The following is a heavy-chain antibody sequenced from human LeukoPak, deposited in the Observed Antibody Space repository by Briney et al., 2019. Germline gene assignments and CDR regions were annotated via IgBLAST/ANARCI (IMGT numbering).Heavy chain of an antibody. D-gene: IGHD5-18*01. Sequence: GGTLRLSCAASGFTFSTYEMNWVRQAPGKGLEWVSYISSSGSTVYYADSVKGRFTISRDNAKNSLYLQMNSLRAEDTAVYYCARDLGGYSYGSHFDYWGQGTLVTVSS. CDR2: ISSSGSTV. J-gene: IGHJ4*02. CDR3: ARDLGGYSYGSHFDY. CDR1: GFTFSTYE. V-gene: IGHV3-48*03.